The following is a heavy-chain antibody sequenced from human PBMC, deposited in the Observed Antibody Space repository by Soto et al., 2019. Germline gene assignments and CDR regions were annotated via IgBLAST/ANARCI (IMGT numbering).Heavy chain of an antibody. J-gene: IGHJ4*02. CDR3: ARHPDYDILTGFDY. D-gene: IGHD3-9*01. V-gene: IGHV4-59*08. CDR1: GGSISSYY. CDR2: IYYSGST. Sequence: SETLFLTCTVSGGSISSYYWSWIRQPPGKGLEWIGYIYYSGSTNYNPSLKSRVTISVDTSKNQFSLKLSSVTAADTAVYYCARHPDYDILTGFDYWGQGTLVTVSS.